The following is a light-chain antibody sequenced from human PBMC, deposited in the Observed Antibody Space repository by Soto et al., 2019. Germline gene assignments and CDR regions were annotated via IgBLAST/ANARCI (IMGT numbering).Light chain of an antibody. Sequence: EIVMTQSPATLSVSPGERATLSCRASQSVSSNLAWYQQKPGQAPRLLIYGASTRATGIPARFSGSGSGTEFTLTISSLQSADFALDYSKQYNNWPGTFGQGTKLEIK. CDR2: GAS. J-gene: IGKJ2*01. CDR3: KQYNNWPGT. CDR1: QSVSSN. V-gene: IGKV3-15*01.